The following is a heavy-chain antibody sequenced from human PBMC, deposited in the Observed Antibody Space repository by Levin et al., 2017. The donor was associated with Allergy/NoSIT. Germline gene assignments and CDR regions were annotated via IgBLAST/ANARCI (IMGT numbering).Heavy chain of an antibody. J-gene: IGHJ3*02. CDR1: GFTFSSYG. Sequence: GGSLRLSCAASGFTFSSYGMHWVRQAPGKGLEWVAVISYDGSNKYYADSVKGRFTISRDNSKNTLYLQMNSLRAEDTAVYYCAKKLPRGVRYFDWLLHQDAFDIWGQGTMVTVSS. D-gene: IGHD3-9*01. V-gene: IGHV3-30*18. CDR2: ISYDGSNK. CDR3: AKKLPRGVRYFDWLLHQDAFDI.